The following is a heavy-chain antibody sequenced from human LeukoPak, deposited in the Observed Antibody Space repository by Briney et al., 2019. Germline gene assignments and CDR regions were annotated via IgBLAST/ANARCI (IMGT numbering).Heavy chain of an antibody. Sequence: GGCLRLSCAASGFTFSDYEMNWVRQTPGKGLEWVSYIGTSGSRVFYADSVKGRFTISRDNAKNSPYLQMNSLRDEDTAVYYCARAGGGFWFDPWGQGTLVTVSS. V-gene: IGHV3-48*03. CDR1: GFTFSDYE. J-gene: IGHJ5*02. CDR3: ARAGGGFWFDP. D-gene: IGHD3-16*01. CDR2: IGTSGSRV.